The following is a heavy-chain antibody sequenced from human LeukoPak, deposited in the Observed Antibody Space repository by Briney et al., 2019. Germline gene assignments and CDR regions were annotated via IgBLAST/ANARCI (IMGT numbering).Heavy chain of an antibody. CDR2: IIPIFGTA. CDR1: GGTFSSYA. D-gene: IGHD3-22*01. CDR3: ARETTPYDSSGYYDY. Sequence: GASVKVSCKASGGTFSSYAISWVRQAPGQGLEWMGGIIPIFGTANYAQKFQGRVTITADESTSTAYMELSSLRSEDTAVYYCARETTPYDSSGYYDYWGQGTLVTVSS. V-gene: IGHV1-69*13. J-gene: IGHJ4*02.